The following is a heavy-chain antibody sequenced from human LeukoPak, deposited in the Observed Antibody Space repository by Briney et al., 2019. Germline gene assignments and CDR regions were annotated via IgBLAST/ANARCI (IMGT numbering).Heavy chain of an antibody. CDR1: GYTFTFYY. Sequence: GASVKVSCKASGYTFTFYYMHWVRQAPGQGLERMGWINPNSGGTNYAQKFQGRVTMTRDTSISTAYMELSRLRSDDTAVYYCAREIPDNWNDVDYWGQGTLVTVSS. CDR2: INPNSGGT. V-gene: IGHV1-2*02. CDR3: AREIPDNWNDVDY. J-gene: IGHJ4*02. D-gene: IGHD1-20*01.